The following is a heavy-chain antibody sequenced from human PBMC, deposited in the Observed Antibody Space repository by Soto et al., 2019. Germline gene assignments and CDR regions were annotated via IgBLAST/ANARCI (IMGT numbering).Heavy chain of an antibody. D-gene: IGHD3-3*01. CDR1: GFTFSTYG. V-gene: IGHV3-33*01. CDR2: IWSDGSNK. J-gene: IGHJ4*02. Sequence: QVQLVESGGGVVQPGRSLRLSCAASGFTFSTYGMHWVRQAPGKGLEWVALIWSDGSNKYYADSVKGRFTISRDNSKNTLYLQMNSLGAEDPAVYYCVRVFAPYSFDLWGQGNMVTVSS. CDR3: VRVFAPYSFDL.